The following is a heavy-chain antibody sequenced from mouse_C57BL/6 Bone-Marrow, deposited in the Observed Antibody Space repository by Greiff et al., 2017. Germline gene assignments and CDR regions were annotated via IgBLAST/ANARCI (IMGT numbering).Heavy chain of an antibody. CDR2: IYPGNSDT. CDR3: TFGYYYGSSHYAMDY. V-gene: IGHV1-5*01. J-gene: IGHJ4*01. D-gene: IGHD1-1*01. Sequence: EVKLQESGTVLARPGASVKMSCKTSGYTFTSYWMHWVKQRPGQGLEWIGAIYPGNSDTSYNQKFKGKAKLTAVTSASTAYMELSSLTNEDSAVYYCTFGYYYGSSHYAMDYWGQGTSVTVSS. CDR1: GYTFTSYW.